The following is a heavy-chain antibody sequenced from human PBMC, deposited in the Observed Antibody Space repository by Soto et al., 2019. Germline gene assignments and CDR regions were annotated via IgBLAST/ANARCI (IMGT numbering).Heavy chain of an antibody. CDR3: TTVTVVNVHCDY. V-gene: IGHV3-15*01. Sequence: GGSLRLSCVVSGFTFNNAWMSWVRQAPGKGLEWVGRIKSKSEGETKDYAEPVKGRFTISRDDSKNTLYLQMDSLRTEDTAVYYCTTVTVVNVHCDYRGKGPLVTVSS. CDR2: IKSKSEGETK. D-gene: IGHD3-10*02. CDR1: GFTFNNAW. J-gene: IGHJ4*02.